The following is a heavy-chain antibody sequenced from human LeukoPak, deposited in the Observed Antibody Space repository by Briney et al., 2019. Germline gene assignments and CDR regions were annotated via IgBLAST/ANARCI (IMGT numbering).Heavy chain of an antibody. Sequence: GGSLRLSCAASGFIFSSYGLTWVRQAPGKGLEWVSSISNDGGGTTYADFVQGRFTISRDNSKNTVFLQMNSPRAEDTALYYCAKGSSGYFLDYWGQGTLVTVSS. V-gene: IGHV3-23*01. CDR1: GFIFSSYG. CDR2: ISNDGGGT. CDR3: AKGSSGYFLDY. D-gene: IGHD3-22*01. J-gene: IGHJ4*02.